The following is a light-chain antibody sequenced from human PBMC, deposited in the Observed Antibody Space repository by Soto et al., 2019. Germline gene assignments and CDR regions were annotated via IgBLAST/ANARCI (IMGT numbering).Light chain of an antibody. CDR2: DAS. CDR1: RSVSSY. Sequence: EIVLTQSPATLSLSPGESATLSSRATRSVSSYLAWYQQKPGQAPRLLIYDASSRPTDIPDRFSGSGSGTDLNLTISSLEPEDFALYYCQQRSNWPITFGQGTRLEIK. V-gene: IGKV3-11*01. J-gene: IGKJ5*01. CDR3: QQRSNWPIT.